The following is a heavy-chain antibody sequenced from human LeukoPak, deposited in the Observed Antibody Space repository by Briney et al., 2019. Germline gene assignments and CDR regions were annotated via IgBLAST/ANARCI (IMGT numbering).Heavy chain of an antibody. CDR3: ARGLTIGYYYMGV. CDR2: INHSGST. Sequence: SETLSLTCAVYGGSFIGYYWSWIRQPPGKGLEWIGEINHSGSTNYNPSLKSRVTISVDTSKNQFSLKLSSVTAADTAVYYCARGLTIGYYYMGVWGKGTTVTVSS. D-gene: IGHD4-11*01. J-gene: IGHJ6*03. V-gene: IGHV4-34*01. CDR1: GGSFIGYY.